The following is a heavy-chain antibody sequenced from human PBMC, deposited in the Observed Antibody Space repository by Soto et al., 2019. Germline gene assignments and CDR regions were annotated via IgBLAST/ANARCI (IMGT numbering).Heavy chain of an antibody. CDR1: GDTFGTYV. J-gene: IGHJ5*02. CDR2: IIPIFGIP. V-gene: IGHV1-69*17. D-gene: IGHD1-26*01. CDR3: ARGIVDTNVVFKRFDP. Sequence: QVQLVQSGAEVKRPWSSVKVSCKASGDTFGTYVISWVRQAPGQWLEWMGGIIPIFGIPNYAQKFQGRLTITADKSPSTAYMELSSLRSEDTAVYYCARGIVDTNVVFKRFDPWGQGTLVTVSS.